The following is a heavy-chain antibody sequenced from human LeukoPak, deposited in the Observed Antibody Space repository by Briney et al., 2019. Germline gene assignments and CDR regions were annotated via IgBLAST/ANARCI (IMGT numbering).Heavy chain of an antibody. CDR3: ARDMRYCSSTSCYRTGYYYYGMDV. Sequence: GGSLRLSCAASGFTFSSYSMNWVRQAPGKGLEWVSYISSSSSIIYYADSVKGRFTISRDNAKNSLYLQMNSLRAEDTAVYYCARDMRYCSSTSCYRTGYYYYGMDVWGQGTTVTVSS. D-gene: IGHD2-2*02. CDR1: GFTFSSYS. CDR2: ISSSSSII. V-gene: IGHV3-48*01. J-gene: IGHJ6*02.